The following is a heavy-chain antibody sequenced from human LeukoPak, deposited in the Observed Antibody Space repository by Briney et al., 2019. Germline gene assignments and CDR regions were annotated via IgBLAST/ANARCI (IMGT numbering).Heavy chain of an antibody. Sequence: SETLSLTCTVSGGSISSYYWSWIRQPPGKGLEWIGYIYYSGSTNYNPSLKSRVTISVDTSKNQFSLKLSSVTAAGTAVYYCARAELWFGEHRLDYWGQGTLVTVSS. D-gene: IGHD3-10*01. J-gene: IGHJ4*02. V-gene: IGHV4-59*01. CDR1: GGSISSYY. CDR2: IYYSGST. CDR3: ARAELWFGEHRLDY.